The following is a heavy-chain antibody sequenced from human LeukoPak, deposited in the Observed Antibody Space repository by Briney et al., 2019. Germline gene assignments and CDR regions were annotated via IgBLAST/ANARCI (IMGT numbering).Heavy chain of an antibody. CDR2: IYPGDSNT. D-gene: IGHD4-23*01. Sequence: GESLKISCKGSGYSFTSHWIAWVRQMPGKGLEWMGIIYPGDSNTKYSPSFQGQVTISVDKSITTAYLQWSSLKASDIGMYYCATAVVTDPYFDSWGQGTLVTVSS. CDR1: GYSFTSHW. J-gene: IGHJ4*02. V-gene: IGHV5-51*01. CDR3: ATAVVTDPYFDS.